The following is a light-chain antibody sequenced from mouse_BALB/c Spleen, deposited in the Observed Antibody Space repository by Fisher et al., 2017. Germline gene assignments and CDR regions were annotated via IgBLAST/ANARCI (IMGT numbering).Light chain of an antibody. CDR2: YAS. CDR1: QSISDY. V-gene: IGKV5-39*01. CDR3: QNGHSFPRT. Sequence: DIVMTQSTATLSVTPGDRVSLSCRASQSISDYLHWYQQKSHESPRLLIKYASQSISGIPSRFSGSGSGSDFTLSINSVEPEDVGVYYCQNGHSFPRTFGGGTKQEIK. J-gene: IGKJ1*01.